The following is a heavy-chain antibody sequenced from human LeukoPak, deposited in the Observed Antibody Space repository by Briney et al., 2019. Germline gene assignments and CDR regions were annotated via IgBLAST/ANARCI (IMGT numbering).Heavy chain of an antibody. CDR1: GFTFSSYS. CDR3: ARGLSGSYSNWFDP. CDR2: ISSSSSII. V-gene: IGHV3-48*04. D-gene: IGHD1-26*01. Sequence: GRSLRLSCAASGFTFSSYSMNWVRQAPGKGLEWVSYISSSSSIIYYADSVKGRFTISRDNAKNSLYLQMNSLRAEDTAVYYCARGLSGSYSNWFDPWGQGTLVTVSS. J-gene: IGHJ5*02.